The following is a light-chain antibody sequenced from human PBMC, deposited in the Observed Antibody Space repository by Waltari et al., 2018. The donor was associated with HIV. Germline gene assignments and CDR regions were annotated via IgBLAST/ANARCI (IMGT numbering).Light chain of an antibody. CDR1: NSDVGAYKY. J-gene: IGLJ1*01. CDR3: SSYTSSHILYV. V-gene: IGLV2-14*03. Sequence: QSALTQPASVSGSPGQSITISCTGTNSDVGAYKYVSWYQQHPGKAPKLLIFDVTNRPSGVSSRFSGSKSGNTASLTISGLQADDEADYYCSSYTSSHILYVFGTGTRVILL. CDR2: DVT.